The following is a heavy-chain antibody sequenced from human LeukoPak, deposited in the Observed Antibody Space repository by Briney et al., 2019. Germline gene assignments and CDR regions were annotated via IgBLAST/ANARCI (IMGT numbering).Heavy chain of an antibody. CDR1: GYTFTGYY. Sequence: ASVKVSCKASGYTFTGYYMHWVRQAPGQGLEWMGWINPNSGGTNYARKFQGRVTMTRDTSISTAYMELSRLRSDDTAVYYCARDLRDYYFDYWGQGTLVTVSS. J-gene: IGHJ4*02. CDR3: ARDLRDYYFDY. D-gene: IGHD5-24*01. CDR2: INPNSGGT. V-gene: IGHV1-2*02.